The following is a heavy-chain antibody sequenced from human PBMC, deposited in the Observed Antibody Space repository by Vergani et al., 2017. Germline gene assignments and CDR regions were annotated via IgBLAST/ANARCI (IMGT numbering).Heavy chain of an antibody. CDR3: AKGLRFLEWFAASSAFYYYYYGMDV. V-gene: IGHV3-30*18. CDR2: ISYDGSNK. D-gene: IGHD3-3*01. Sequence: VQLVESGGGLVKPGGSLRLSCAASGFTFSNAWMSWVRQAPGKGLEWVAVISYDGSNKYYADSVKGRFTISRDNSKNTLYLQMNSLRAEDTAVYYCAKGLRFLEWFAASSAFYYYYYGMDVWGQGTTVTVSS. J-gene: IGHJ6*02. CDR1: GFTFSNAW.